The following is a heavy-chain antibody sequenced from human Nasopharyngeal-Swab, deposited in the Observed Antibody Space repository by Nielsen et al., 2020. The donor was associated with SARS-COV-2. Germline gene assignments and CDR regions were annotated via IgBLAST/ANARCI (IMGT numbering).Heavy chain of an antibody. D-gene: IGHD6-19*01. J-gene: IGHJ4*02. CDR2: IQNDGRTT. Sequence: GESLKISCAASGFTLSDYWMHWVRQAPGKGLVWVSRIQNDGRTTTYADAVKGRFTISRDNAENTLYLQMNGLRAEDTAVYYCARGGVPGSFDYWGQGTLVTVSS. V-gene: IGHV3-74*01. CDR1: GFTLSDYW. CDR3: ARGGVPGSFDY.